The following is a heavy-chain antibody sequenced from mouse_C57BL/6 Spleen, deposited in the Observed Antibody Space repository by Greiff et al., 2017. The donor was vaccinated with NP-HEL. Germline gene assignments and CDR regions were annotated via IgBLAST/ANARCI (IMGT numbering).Heavy chain of an antibody. Sequence: EVKLQESGPELVKPGASVKMSCKASGYTFTDYNMHWVKQSHGKSLEWIGYINPNNGGTSYNQKFKGKATLTVNKSSSTAYMELRSLTSEDSAVYYCARSRYYGSSYSWYFDVWGTGTTVTVSS. D-gene: IGHD1-1*01. CDR3: ARSRYYGSSYSWYFDV. CDR2: INPNNGGT. J-gene: IGHJ1*03. V-gene: IGHV1-22*01. CDR1: GYTFTDYN.